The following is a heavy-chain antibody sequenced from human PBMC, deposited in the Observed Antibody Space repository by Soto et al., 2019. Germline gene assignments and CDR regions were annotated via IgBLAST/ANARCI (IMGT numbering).Heavy chain of an antibody. J-gene: IGHJ3*01. CDR3: AKVAYYRDSSWGDGFDV. Sequence: EVQLLESGGALVQPGGSLRLSCAASGFTFSTHARSWARQAPGKGLEWVSVISGSGGIRYYADSVKGRFTISRDNYKTKLYLRMNSLRAEDTGLYYCAKVAYYRDSSWGDGFDVCGQGTMVTVSS. CDR2: ISGSGGIR. V-gene: IGHV3-23*01. D-gene: IGHD3-22*01. CDR1: GFTFSTHA.